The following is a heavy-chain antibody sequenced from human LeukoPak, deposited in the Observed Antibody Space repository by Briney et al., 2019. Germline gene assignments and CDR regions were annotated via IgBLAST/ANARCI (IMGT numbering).Heavy chain of an antibody. V-gene: IGHV3-23*01. CDR2: ISGSGGST. CDR3: AKVPVRGIAVAGTGSNFDY. Sequence: GGSLRLSCAASGFTFSSYAMSWVRQAPGKGLEWVSAISGSGGSTYYADSVKGRFTISRDNSKNTLYLQMNSLRAEDTAVYYCAKVPVRGIAVAGTGSNFDYWGQGTLVTVSS. J-gene: IGHJ4*02. CDR1: GFTFSSYA. D-gene: IGHD6-19*01.